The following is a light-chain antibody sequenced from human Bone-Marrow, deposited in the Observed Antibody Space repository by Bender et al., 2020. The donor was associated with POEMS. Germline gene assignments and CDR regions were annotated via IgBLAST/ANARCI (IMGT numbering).Light chain of an antibody. V-gene: IGLV1-40*01. J-gene: IGLJ1*01. CDR2: GNT. Sequence: QSMLTQPPSVSGAPGQRVTISCTGRSSNIGAGYDVYWYQQLPGTAPKLLIYGNTNRPSGVPDRFSASKSGTSASLAITGIQAEDEADYYCLSYDSSLSEAVFGAGTKVTVL. CDR1: SSNIGAGYD. CDR3: LSYDSSLSEAV.